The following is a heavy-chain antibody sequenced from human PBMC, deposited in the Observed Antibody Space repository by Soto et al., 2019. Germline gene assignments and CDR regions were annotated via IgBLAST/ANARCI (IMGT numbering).Heavy chain of an antibody. V-gene: IGHV3-33*01. Sequence: GGSLRLSCAASGFTFSSYGMHWVRQAPGKGLEWVAVLWYDGSNKYYADSVKGRFTISRDNSKNTLYLQMNSLRAEDTAAYYCARPWDLGYCSGGSCYEYYYYYMDVWGKGTTVTVS. CDR3: ARPWDLGYCSGGSCYEYYYYYMDV. CDR1: GFTFSSYG. J-gene: IGHJ6*03. D-gene: IGHD2-15*01. CDR2: LWYDGSNK.